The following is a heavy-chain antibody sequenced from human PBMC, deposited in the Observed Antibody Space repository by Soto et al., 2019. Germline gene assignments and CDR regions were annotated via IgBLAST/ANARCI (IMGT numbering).Heavy chain of an antibody. CDR3: ARYTNFSPYYHGVDV. CDR2: IYYSGNT. Sequence: QVQLQESGPGLVKPSQSVSLTCTVSGVSISSGDYYWSWIRQPPGKGLEWIGYIYYSGNTNYAPTLVSRLTISIDTSRNQFSLHLMSVTAADTAIYYCARYTNFSPYYHGVDVWGQGTTVTVSS. V-gene: IGHV4-30-4*01. J-gene: IGHJ6*02. CDR1: GVSISSGDYY. D-gene: IGHD2-8*01.